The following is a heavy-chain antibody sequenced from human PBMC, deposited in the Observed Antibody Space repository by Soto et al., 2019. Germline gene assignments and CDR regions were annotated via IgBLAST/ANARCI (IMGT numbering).Heavy chain of an antibody. Sequence: GSLRLSCAASGFTFTSYAMSWVRQAPGKGLEWVSTIGASDTAYYADSLKGRFTISRDNSKNTLYLQMNSLRAEDTAVYYCAKRSQSKYFDYWGQGTLVTVSS. V-gene: IGHV3-23*01. D-gene: IGHD4-4*01. CDR3: AKRSQSKYFDY. CDR2: IGASDTA. J-gene: IGHJ4*02. CDR1: GFTFTSYA.